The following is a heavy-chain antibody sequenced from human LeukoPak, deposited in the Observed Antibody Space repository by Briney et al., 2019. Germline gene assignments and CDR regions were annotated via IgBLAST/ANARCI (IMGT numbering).Heavy chain of an antibody. D-gene: IGHD2-2*01. CDR1: GGSISSGNW. Sequence: SETLSLTCAVSGGSISSGNWWSWVRQPPGKGLEWIGEIYHSGSTNYNPSLKSRVTISVDKSKNQFSLKLSSVTAADTAVYYCARSGDCSSTSCPYDAFDIWGQGTMVTVSS. CDR3: ARSGDCSSTSCPYDAFDI. CDR2: IYHSGST. J-gene: IGHJ3*02. V-gene: IGHV4-4*02.